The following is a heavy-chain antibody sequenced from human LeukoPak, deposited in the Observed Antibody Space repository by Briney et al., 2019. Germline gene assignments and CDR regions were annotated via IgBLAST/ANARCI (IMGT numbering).Heavy chain of an antibody. D-gene: IGHD3-9*01. CDR1: GGSFSGYY. V-gene: IGHV4-34*01. Sequence: RPSETLSLTCAVYGGSFSGYYWSWIRQPPGKGLEWIGEINHSGSTNYNPSLKSRVTISVDTSKNQFSLKLSSVTAADTAVYYCARGGGHYDILTGYPTHTNLDYWGQGTLVTVSS. CDR3: ARGGGHYDILTGYPTHTNLDY. J-gene: IGHJ4*02. CDR2: INHSGST.